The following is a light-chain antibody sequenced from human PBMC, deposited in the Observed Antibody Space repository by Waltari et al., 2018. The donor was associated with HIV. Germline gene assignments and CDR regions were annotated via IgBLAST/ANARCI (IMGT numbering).Light chain of an antibody. Sequence: SSELTQPPSVSVSPGQTVRITCSGDALPTHYPSWYQQQAGQPPVLVMYKDTQRSSGTPERFAGASSGTTVTLTITAVRAEDEAYYYCQSGDNKLTSVFFGGGTRLTVL. CDR3: QSGDNKLTSVF. CDR2: KDT. CDR1: ALPTHY. J-gene: IGLJ2*01. V-gene: IGLV3-25*03.